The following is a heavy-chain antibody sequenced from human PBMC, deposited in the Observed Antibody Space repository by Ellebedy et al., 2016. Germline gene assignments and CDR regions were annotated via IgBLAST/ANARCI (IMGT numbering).Heavy chain of an antibody. CDR2: MNPNSGNT. CDR3: ARGNTIPGPEPLDY. J-gene: IGHJ4*02. V-gene: IGHV1-8*01. Sequence: ASVKVSCKTSGYTFSSYDITWVRQATGQGLEWMGWMNPNSGNTGYAQEFQGRVSMTRDTSTDTAYMELSSLTSEDTAMYYCARGNTIPGPEPLDYWGQGTLITVSS. CDR1: GYTFSSYD. D-gene: IGHD1-14*01.